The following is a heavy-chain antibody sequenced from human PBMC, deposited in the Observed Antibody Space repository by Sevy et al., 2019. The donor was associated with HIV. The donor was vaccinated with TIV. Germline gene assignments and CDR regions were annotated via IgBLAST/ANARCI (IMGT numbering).Heavy chain of an antibody. J-gene: IGHJ6*02. D-gene: IGHD1-1*01. CDR3: ARGGGRTDWGMDV. CDR2: ISDSGFI. Sequence: SETLSLTCTVSGGSTSTYYWNWIRQPPGKGLEWIGYISDSGFINDNPYLRRRVTISIDTSKNQFSLRLTSVSAADTAVYYCARGGGRTDWGMDVWGPWPTVTVSS. V-gene: IGHV4-59*01. CDR1: GGSTSTYY.